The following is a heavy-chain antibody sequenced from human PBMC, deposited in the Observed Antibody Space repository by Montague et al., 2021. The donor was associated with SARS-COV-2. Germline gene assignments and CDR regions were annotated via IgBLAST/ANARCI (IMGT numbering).Heavy chain of an antibody. CDR2: MHYGRTT. Sequence: SETLSLTCTVSGDSISTYHHYCCLIRQPPKDVLEVVVAMHYGRTTYLNPSLNRLVTISVDTSKDQLSLNLTSVTAADPDVYFAGRVILSATSNPFDLWGPGTVVTVSP. V-gene: IGHV4-39*07. D-gene: IGHD2-15*01. CDR1: GDSISTYHHY. CDR3: GRVILSATSNPFDL. J-gene: IGHJ4*02.